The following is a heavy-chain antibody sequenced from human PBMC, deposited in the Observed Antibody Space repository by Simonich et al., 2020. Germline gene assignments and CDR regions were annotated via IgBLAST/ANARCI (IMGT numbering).Heavy chain of an antibody. CDR2: INHSVST. J-gene: IGHJ5*02. CDR3: ARCGLVNYDILTGYHNWFDP. D-gene: IGHD3-9*01. Sequence: QVQLQQWGAGLLKPSETLSLTCAVYGGSFSGYYWSCIRQPPGKGLEWIGEINHSVSTNDNPSLTNKVTKSLDTSKNQFSLKLSSVAAADTTVYYCARCGLVNYDILTGYHNWFDPWGQGTLVTVSS. V-gene: IGHV4-34*01. CDR1: GGSFSGYY.